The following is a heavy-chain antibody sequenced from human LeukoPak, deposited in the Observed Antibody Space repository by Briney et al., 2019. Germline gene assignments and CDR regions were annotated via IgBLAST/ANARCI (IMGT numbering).Heavy chain of an antibody. Sequence: PSETLSLTCAVYGWSFSGYYWSWIRQPPGKRLEWIGEISHTESTTYNPSLKSRVTISVDKSKNQFSLKLKSLTAADTAIYYCARGVSSGSYYNPFDSWGQGTLVTVSS. V-gene: IGHV4-34*01. CDR1: GWSFSGYY. J-gene: IGHJ4*02. CDR3: ARGVSSGSYYNPFDS. D-gene: IGHD1-26*01. CDR2: ISHTEST.